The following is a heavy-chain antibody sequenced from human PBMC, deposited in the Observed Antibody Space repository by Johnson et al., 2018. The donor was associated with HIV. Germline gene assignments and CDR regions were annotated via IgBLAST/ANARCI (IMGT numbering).Heavy chain of an antibody. Sequence: VQLVESGGGVVQPGRSLRLSCAASGFTFSSYAMHWVRQAPGKGLAWVAVISYDGSNNYYADSVKGRFTISRDNSKNTLYLQMNSLRAEDTAVYYCARELEFGDLRKNDAFNIWGQGTMVTVSS. D-gene: IGHD4-17*01. CDR2: ISYDGSNN. J-gene: IGHJ3*02. CDR1: GFTFSSYA. CDR3: ARELEFGDLRKNDAFNI. V-gene: IGHV3-30-3*01.